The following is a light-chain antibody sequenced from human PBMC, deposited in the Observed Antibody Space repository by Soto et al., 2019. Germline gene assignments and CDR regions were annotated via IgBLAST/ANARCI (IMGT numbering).Light chain of an antibody. Sequence: EIVLTQSPGTLSLSPGERATLSCRASQSISSTSLAWYQQKPGQAPRLLIYGASSRATGIPDRFSGSGSGTDFTLTITRLEPEDFATYYGQRTYNAPQDTFGQGTKLEIK. CDR2: GAS. CDR3: QRTYNAPQDT. J-gene: IGKJ2*01. V-gene: IGKV3-20*01. CDR1: QSISSTS.